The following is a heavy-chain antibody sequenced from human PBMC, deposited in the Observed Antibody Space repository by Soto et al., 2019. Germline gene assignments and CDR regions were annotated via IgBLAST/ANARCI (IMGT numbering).Heavy chain of an antibody. J-gene: IGHJ6*02. D-gene: IGHD6-13*01. CDR1: GFTFSSYG. CDR2: ISYDGSNK. Sequence: QVQLVESGGGVVQPGRSLRLSCAASGFTFSSYGMHWVRQAPGKGLEWVAVISYDGSNKYYADSVKGRFTISRDNSKNTLYLEMNSLRAEDTAVYYCAKDRRRQLVYYYYAMDVWGQGTTVTVSS. V-gene: IGHV3-30*18. CDR3: AKDRRRQLVYYYYAMDV.